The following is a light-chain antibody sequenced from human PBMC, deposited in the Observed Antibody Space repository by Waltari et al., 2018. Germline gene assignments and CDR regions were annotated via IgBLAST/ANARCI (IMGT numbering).Light chain of an antibody. J-gene: IGKJ4*01. CDR2: WAS. V-gene: IGKV4-1*01. Sequence: DIVMTQSPEYLAVSLGERATVNCKSSQSVLYSSNNKNYLAWYQLKPGQPPKLLIYWASTRESGVPDRFSGSGSGTDFTLTISSLQAEDVAVYYCQQRYPTASLTFGGGTKVAI. CDR3: QQRYPTASLT. CDR1: QSVLYSSNNKNY.